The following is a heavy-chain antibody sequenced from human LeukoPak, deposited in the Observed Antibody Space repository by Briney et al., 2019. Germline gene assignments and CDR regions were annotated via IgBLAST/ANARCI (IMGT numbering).Heavy chain of an antibody. D-gene: IGHD1-26*01. CDR3: VRGRFIAGAGD. V-gene: IGHV1-8*01. CDR1: GFTFTNYD. CDR2: MNGNSGDT. Sequence: ASVKVSCKTSGFTFTNYDINWVRQATGQGLEWMGWMNGNSGDTGYAQKFQGRVTMTRNTSISTAYMELSNLRSEDTAVYYCVRGRFIAGAGDWGQGTPVTVPS. J-gene: IGHJ1*01.